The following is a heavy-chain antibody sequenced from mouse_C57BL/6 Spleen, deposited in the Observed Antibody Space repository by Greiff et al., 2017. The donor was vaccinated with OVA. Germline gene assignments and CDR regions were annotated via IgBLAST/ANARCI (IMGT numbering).Heavy chain of an antibody. D-gene: IGHD1-1*01. CDR1: GYSITSGYD. Sequence: EVQGVESGPGMVKPSQSLSLTCTVTGYSITSGYDWHWIRHFPGNKLEWMGYISYSGSTNYNPSLKSRISITHDTSKNHFFLKLNSVTTEDTATYYCARDYYEGFAYWGQGTLVTVSA. CDR2: ISYSGST. CDR3: ARDYYEGFAY. J-gene: IGHJ3*01. V-gene: IGHV3-1*01.